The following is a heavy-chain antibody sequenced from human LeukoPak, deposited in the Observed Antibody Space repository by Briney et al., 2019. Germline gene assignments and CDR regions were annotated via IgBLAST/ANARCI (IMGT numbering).Heavy chain of an antibody. CDR3: ASSIGSMDFDY. CDR1: GGSISRGGYY. J-gene: IGHJ4*02. Sequence: PSETLSLTCTVSGGSISRGGYYWSWLRQHPGKGLEWIGYIYYSGSTYYNPSLKSRVTISVDTSKNQFSLKLSSVTAADTAVYYCASSIGSMDFDYWGQGTLVTVSS. V-gene: IGHV4-31*03. CDR2: IYYSGST. D-gene: IGHD3-10*01.